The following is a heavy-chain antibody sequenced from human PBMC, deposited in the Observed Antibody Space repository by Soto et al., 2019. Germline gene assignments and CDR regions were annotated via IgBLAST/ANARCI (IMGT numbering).Heavy chain of an antibody. CDR3: ARDRSGSYYYDP. D-gene: IGHD3-10*01. J-gene: IGHJ5*02. Sequence: QVQLQESGPGLVKPSETLSLTCTVSGGSVSSGSYYWSWIRQPPGKGLEWIGYIYYSGSTNYNPSLKSRVTISVDTSKNQFSLKLSSVTAADTAVYYCARDRSGSYYYDPWGQGTLVTVYS. V-gene: IGHV4-61*01. CDR1: GGSVSSGSYY. CDR2: IYYSGST.